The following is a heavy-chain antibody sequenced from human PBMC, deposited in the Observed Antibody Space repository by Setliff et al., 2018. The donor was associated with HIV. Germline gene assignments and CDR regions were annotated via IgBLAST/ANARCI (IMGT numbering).Heavy chain of an antibody. CDR2: MNPNSGNS. CDR1: GYNFINND. V-gene: IGHV1-8*02. Sequence: ASVKVSCKASGYNFINNDINWVRQATGQGLEWMGWMNPNSGNSGYAQKFRGRVTITADMSTDTAYMELRSLRSEDTAFYYCAVGFVVVAPAARYNWFDPWGQGTLVTVSS. J-gene: IGHJ5*02. CDR3: AVGFVVVAPAARYNWFDP. D-gene: IGHD2-2*01.